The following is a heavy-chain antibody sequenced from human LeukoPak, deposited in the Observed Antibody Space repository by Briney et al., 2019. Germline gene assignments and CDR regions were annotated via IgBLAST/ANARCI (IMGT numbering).Heavy chain of an antibody. Sequence: SETLSLTCTVSGGSLSSGSYYWSWIRQPAGKGLEWIRRIYTSGSTNYNPSLKSRVTISVDTSKNQFSLKLSSVTAADTAVYYCASSYDFWSGYSGGLDYWGQGTLVTVSS. CDR3: ASSYDFWSGYSGGLDY. D-gene: IGHD3-3*01. V-gene: IGHV4-61*02. CDR1: GGSLSSGSYY. J-gene: IGHJ4*02. CDR2: IYTSGST.